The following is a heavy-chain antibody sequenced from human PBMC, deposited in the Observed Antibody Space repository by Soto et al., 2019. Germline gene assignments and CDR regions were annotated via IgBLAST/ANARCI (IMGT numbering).Heavy chain of an antibody. Sequence: QVQLQESGPGLVKPSQTLSLTCTVSGGSISSGHYYWSWIRQHPGEGLEWIGYISYSGSTYYNPSRKSRPVMSLDTSHSQFSLKLSAVSAADTAVYYCAGEPRDGYNRALDSRCQGTLGTVSS. CDR2: ISYSGST. CDR3: AGEPRDGYNRALDS. CDR1: GGSISSGHYY. D-gene: IGHD5-12*01. J-gene: IGHJ4*02. V-gene: IGHV4-31*03.